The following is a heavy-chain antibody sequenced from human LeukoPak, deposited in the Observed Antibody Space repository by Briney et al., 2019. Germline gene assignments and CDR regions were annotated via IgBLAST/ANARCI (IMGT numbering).Heavy chain of an antibody. D-gene: IGHD6-19*01. CDR3: ARGQAVAGTTDAFDI. CDR1: GGTFSSYA. V-gene: IGHV1-2*02. J-gene: IGHJ3*02. CDR2: INANSGGT. Sequence: GASVKVSCKASGGTFSSYAISWVRQAPGQGLEWMGWINANSGGTNYAQKFQGRVTMTRDTSISTAYMELSRLRSDDTAVYYCARGQAVAGTTDAFDIWGQGTMVTVSS.